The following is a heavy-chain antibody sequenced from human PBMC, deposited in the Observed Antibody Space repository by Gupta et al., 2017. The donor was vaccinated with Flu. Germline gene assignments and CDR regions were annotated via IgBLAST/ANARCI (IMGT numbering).Heavy chain of an antibody. Sequence: MSWVRQAPGKGLEWVSAISGSGGSTYYADSVKGRFTISRDNSKNTLYLQMNSLRDEDTDVYYCAKDLSDCSSTSCYPALDYWGQGTLVTVSS. D-gene: IGHD2-2*01. V-gene: IGHV3-23*01. CDR3: AKDLSDCSSTSCYPALDY. CDR2: ISGSGGST. J-gene: IGHJ4*02.